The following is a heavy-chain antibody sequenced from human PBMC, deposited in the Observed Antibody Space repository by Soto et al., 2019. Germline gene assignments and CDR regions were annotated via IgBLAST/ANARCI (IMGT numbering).Heavy chain of an antibody. J-gene: IGHJ5*02. CDR3: ARHMWDLVEPLVDT. V-gene: IGHV3-23*04. CDR1: GFTFSTFG. D-gene: IGHD1-1*01. Sequence: VQLVESGGGLVQSGGSLRLSCAVSGFTFSTFGMSWVRQPPGKGLEGVSMISGSGTTTYYPDSVKGRFTISRDNSRNTLYLQVNSLRAEDTAVYYCARHMWDLVEPLVDTWGQGTRVTVSP. CDR2: ISGSGTTT.